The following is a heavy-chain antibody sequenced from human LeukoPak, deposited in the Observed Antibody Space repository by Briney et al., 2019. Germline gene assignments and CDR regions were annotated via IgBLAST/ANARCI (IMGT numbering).Heavy chain of an antibody. J-gene: IGHJ4*02. CDR3: AKNNILTGYDLYYFDY. V-gene: IGHV3-23*01. Sequence: GGSLRLSRAASGFAFTSYALSWVRQAPGKRLEWVSAISGSGGSTYYADSVKGRFTISRDNFKNTLYLQMNSLRAEDTAVYYCAKNNILTGYDLYYFDYWGQGTLVTVSS. D-gene: IGHD3-9*01. CDR1: GFAFTSYA. CDR2: ISGSGGST.